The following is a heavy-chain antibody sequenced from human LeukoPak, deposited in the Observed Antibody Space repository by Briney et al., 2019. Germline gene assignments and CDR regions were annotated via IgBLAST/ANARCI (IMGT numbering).Heavy chain of an antibody. CDR3: ARGGYSYGYEVDY. CDR2: ISSSGSTI. Sequence: PGGSLRLSCAASGFTFSSYGMNWVRQAPGKGLEWVSYISSSGSTIYYADSVKGRFTISRDNAKNSLYLQMNSLRAEDTAVYYCARGGYSYGYEVDYWGQGTLVTVSS. J-gene: IGHJ4*02. V-gene: IGHV3-48*04. D-gene: IGHD5-18*01. CDR1: GFTFSSYG.